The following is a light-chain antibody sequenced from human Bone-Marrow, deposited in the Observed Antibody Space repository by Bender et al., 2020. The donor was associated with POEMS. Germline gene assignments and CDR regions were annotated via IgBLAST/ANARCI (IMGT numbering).Light chain of an antibody. J-gene: IGLJ3*02. CDR2: EVT. CDR1: SGDVGGYKY. V-gene: IGLV2-8*01. CDR3: CSYAGSDALV. Sequence: QSALTQPPSASGSPGQSVTISCTGTSGDVGGYKYVSWYQQHPGKAPKLVIYEVTKRPSGVPDRFSGSKSGNTASLTVSGLQDEDEAAYYCCSYAGSDALVFGGGTKLTVL.